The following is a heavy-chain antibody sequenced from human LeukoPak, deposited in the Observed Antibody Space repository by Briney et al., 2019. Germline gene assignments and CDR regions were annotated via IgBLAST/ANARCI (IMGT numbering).Heavy chain of an antibody. V-gene: IGHV1-2*02. CDR1: GYTFTGYY. CDR3: ARVGSSGWYVHPTLDY. CDR2: INPNSGDT. Sequence: ASVKVSCKASGYTFTGYYMHWVRQAPGQGLEWMGWINPNSGDTNYAQKFQGRVTVTRDTSISTAYMELSWLSTDDTAVYYCARVGSSGWYVHPTLDYWGQGTLSPSPQ. J-gene: IGHJ4*02. D-gene: IGHD6-19*01.